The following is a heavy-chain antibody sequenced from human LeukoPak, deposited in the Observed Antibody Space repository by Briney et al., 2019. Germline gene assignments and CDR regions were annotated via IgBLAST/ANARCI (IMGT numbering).Heavy chain of an antibody. J-gene: IGHJ6*03. CDR2: IKQDGSEK. CDR3: TRVEETATTAAIIRKYSYYYYMDV. V-gene: IGHV3-7*01. D-gene: IGHD4-11*01. Sequence: GGSLRLSCAASGFTFSTYRMSWVRQAPGKGLEWVANIKQDGSEKHYVDSVKGRFTISRDNAKNSLYLQMSSLRAEDTAVYYCTRVEETATTAAIIRKYSYYYYMDVWGKGNTVTVSS. CDR1: GFTFSTYR.